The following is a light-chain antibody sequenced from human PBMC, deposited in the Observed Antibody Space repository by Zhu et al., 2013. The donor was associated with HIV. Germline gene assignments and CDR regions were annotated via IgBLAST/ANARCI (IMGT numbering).Light chain of an antibody. CDR1: QTVKSS. J-gene: IGKJ5*01. CDR3: QQTYITPAT. Sequence: EIVMTQSPGTLSLSPGERATLSCRASQTVKSSLAWYQQKPGQPPRLLLYGTSTRATGVPERFSGSGSGTDFTLTISSLLPDDYATYYCQQTYITPATFGQGTRLDFK. V-gene: IGKV3-15*01. CDR2: GTS.